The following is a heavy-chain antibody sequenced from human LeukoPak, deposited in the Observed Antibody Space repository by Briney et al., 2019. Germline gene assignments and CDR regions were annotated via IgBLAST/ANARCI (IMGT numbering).Heavy chain of an antibody. D-gene: IGHD3-10*01. J-gene: IGHJ6*03. Sequence: PSETLSLTCTVSGGSISSYYWSWIRQPPGKGLEWIGYIYYSGSTNYNPSLKSRVTISVDTSKNQFSLKLSSVTAADMAVYYCARDKKIRKGSGSYSYYYYYMDVWGKGTTVTVSS. CDR3: ARDKKIRKGSGSYSYYYYYMDV. CDR1: GGSISSYY. V-gene: IGHV4-59*01. CDR2: IYYSGST.